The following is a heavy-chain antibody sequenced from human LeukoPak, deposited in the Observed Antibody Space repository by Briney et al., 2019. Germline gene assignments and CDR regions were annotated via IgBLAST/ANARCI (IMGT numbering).Heavy chain of an antibody. D-gene: IGHD3-9*01. Sequence: ASVKVSCKASGYTFTSYDINWVRQATGQGLEWMGCMNPNSGSTVYAQKFQGRVTMTRNTSTSTAYMEVSSLRSEDTAVYYCARGRYYSILTTYTPPNYWGQGTLVTVSS. CDR3: ARGRYYSILTTYTPPNY. CDR1: GYTFTSYD. J-gene: IGHJ4*02. CDR2: MNPNSGST. V-gene: IGHV1-8*02.